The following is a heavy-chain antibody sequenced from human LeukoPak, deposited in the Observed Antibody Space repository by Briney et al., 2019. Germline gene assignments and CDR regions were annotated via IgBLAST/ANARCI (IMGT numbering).Heavy chain of an antibody. CDR1: GGSISSSSYY. CDR2: IYYSGST. D-gene: IGHD6-19*01. CDR3: ATWIVDGSLFDF. Sequence: SETLSLTCTVSGGSISSSSYYWGWIRQPPGKGLEWIGSIYYSGSTYYNPSLKSRVTISVDTSKNQFSLKLSSVTAADTAVYYCATWIVDGSLFDFWGQGTLVTVSS. V-gene: IGHV4-39*01. J-gene: IGHJ4*02.